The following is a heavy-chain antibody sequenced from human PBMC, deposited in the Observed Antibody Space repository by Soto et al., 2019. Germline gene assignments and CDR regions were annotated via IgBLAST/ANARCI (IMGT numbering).Heavy chain of an antibody. Sequence: PSETLSLTCTVSGGSISSGGYYWNWIRQHPGKGLEWIGYIYYSGSTYYNPSLKSRVSVSVDTSKNQFSLKLSSVTAADTAVYYCARSVFPWGQGTLVTVPQ. J-gene: IGHJ5*02. CDR3: ARSVFP. V-gene: IGHV4-31*03. CDR1: GGSISSGGYY. CDR2: IYYSGST.